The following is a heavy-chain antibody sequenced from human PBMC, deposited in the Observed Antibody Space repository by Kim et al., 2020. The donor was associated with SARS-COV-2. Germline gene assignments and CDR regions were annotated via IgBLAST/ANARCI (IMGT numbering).Heavy chain of an antibody. J-gene: IGHJ6*02. CDR1: GFTFSSYA. CDR3: AKGQGRWLVPGDYYYYGMDV. D-gene: IGHD6-19*01. CDR2: ISGSGGST. Sequence: GSLRLSCAASGFTFSSYAMSWVRQAPGKGLEWVSAISGSGGSTYYADSVKGRFTIPRDNSKNTLYLQMNSLRAEDTAVYYCAKGQGRWLVPGDYYYYGMDVWGQGTTVTVSS. V-gene: IGHV3-23*01.